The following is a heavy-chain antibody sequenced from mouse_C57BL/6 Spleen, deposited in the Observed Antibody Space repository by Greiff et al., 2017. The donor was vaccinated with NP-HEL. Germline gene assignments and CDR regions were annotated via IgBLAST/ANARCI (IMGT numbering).Heavy chain of an antibody. CDR3: ARQVNYDYENYAMDY. Sequence: VHLVESGPGLVAPSQSLSITCTVSGFSLTSYGVHWVRQPPGKGLEWLVVIWSDGSTTYNSAIKSRLSIRKDNSKSQVFLKMNSLQTDDTAMYYCARQVNYDYENYAMDYWGQGTSVTVSS. D-gene: IGHD2-4*01. J-gene: IGHJ4*01. CDR2: IWSDGST. V-gene: IGHV2-6-1*01. CDR1: GFSLTSYG.